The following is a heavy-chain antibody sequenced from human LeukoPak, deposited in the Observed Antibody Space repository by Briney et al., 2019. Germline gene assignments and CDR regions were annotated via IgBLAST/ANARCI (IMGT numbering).Heavy chain of an antibody. D-gene: IGHD5-24*01. CDR1: RYSFTSYW. CDR2: IYPGDSDT. V-gene: IGHV5-51*01. CDR3: ARRMGTATRHDAFDI. Sequence: GESLKISCKGSRYSFTSYWIGWVRQMPGKGLEWMGIIYPGDSDTRYSPSFQGQVTISADKSIGTAYLQWSSLKASDTAMYFCARRMGTATRHDAFDIWGQGTMVTVSS. J-gene: IGHJ3*02.